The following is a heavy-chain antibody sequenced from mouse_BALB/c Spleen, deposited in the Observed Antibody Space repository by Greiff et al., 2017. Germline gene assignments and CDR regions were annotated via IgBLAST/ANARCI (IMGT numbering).Heavy chain of an antibody. Sequence: QVQLQQSGAELVRPGSSVKISCKASGYAFSSYWMNWVKQRPGQGLEWIGQIYPGDGDTNYNGKFKGKATLTADKSSSTAYMQLSSLTSEDSAVYFCARDGTMFYFDYWGQGTTLTVSS. CDR3: ARDGTMFYFDY. D-gene: IGHD2-1*01. J-gene: IGHJ2*01. CDR1: GYAFSSYW. V-gene: IGHV1-80*01. CDR2: IYPGDGDT.